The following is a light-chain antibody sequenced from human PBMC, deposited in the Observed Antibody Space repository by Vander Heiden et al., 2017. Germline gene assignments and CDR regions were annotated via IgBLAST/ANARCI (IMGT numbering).Light chain of an antibody. J-gene: IGKJ3*01. V-gene: IGKV3-20*01. CDR2: GAS. CDR3: QQHCSSPTVT. CDR1: QSVSSSY. Sequence: EMVLTQSAGTLSLSPGERATLSCRASQSVSSSYLAWYQQKPCQAPRLLIYGASSRATGIPDRFSGSGSGTDFTLTISRREPEDFAVYYCQQHCSSPTVTFGHGTNVDIK.